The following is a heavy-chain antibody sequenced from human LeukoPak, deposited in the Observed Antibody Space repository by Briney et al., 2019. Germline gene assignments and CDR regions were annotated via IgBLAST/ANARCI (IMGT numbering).Heavy chain of an antibody. CDR3: ARAALTIFGVAPTEDNWFDP. J-gene: IGHJ5*02. V-gene: IGHV1-69*04. CDR2: IILILGIA. CDR1: GGTFSSYA. Sequence: SVKVSCKASGGTFSSYAISWVRQAPGQGLEWMGRIILILGIANYAQKFQGRVTITADKSTSTAYMELSSLRSEDTAVYYCARAALTIFGVAPTEDNWFDPWGQGTLVTVSS. D-gene: IGHD3-3*01.